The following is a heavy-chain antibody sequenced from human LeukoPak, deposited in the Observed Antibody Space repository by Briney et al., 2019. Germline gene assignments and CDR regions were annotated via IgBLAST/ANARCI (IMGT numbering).Heavy chain of an antibody. D-gene: IGHD2-2*01. Sequence: GRSLRLSCAASGFTFSSYGMHWVRQAPGKGLEWVAVISYDGSNKYYADSVKGRFTISRDNSKNTLYLQMNSLRAEDTTVYHCAREPRVTMSTAAFDSWGQGTMVTVSS. CDR2: ISYDGSNK. CDR3: AREPRVTMSTAAFDS. J-gene: IGHJ3*02. CDR1: GFTFSSYG. V-gene: IGHV3-30*03.